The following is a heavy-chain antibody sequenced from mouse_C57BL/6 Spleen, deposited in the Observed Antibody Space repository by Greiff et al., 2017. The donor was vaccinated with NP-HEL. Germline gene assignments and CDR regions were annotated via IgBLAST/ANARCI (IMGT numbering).Heavy chain of an antibody. D-gene: IGHD2-4*01. CDR2: INPSSGYT. V-gene: IGHV1-4*01. CDR3: ARRGYYDYDDFDY. J-gene: IGHJ2*01. Sequence: QVQLQQSGAELARPGASVKMSCKASGYTFTSYTMHWVKQRPGQGLEWIGYINPSSGYTKYNQKFKDKATLTADKSSSTAYMELRSLTSEDSAVYFCARRGYYDYDDFDYWGQGTTLTVSS. CDR1: GYTFTSYT.